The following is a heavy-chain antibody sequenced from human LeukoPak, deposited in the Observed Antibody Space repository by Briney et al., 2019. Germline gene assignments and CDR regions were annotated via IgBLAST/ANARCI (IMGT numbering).Heavy chain of an antibody. CDR2: INPNSGGT. Sequence: ASVKVSCKASGYTFTGYYMHWVRQAPGQGLEWMGCINPNSGGTNYAQKFQGRVTMTRDTSISTAYMELSRLRSDDTAVYYCARGEYKVGATAYYFDYWDQGTLVTVSS. J-gene: IGHJ4*02. D-gene: IGHD1-26*01. CDR3: ARGEYKVGATAYYFDY. V-gene: IGHV1-2*02. CDR1: GYTFTGYY.